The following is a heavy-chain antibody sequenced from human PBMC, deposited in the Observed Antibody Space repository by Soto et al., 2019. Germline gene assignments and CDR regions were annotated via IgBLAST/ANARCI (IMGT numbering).Heavy chain of an antibody. V-gene: IGHV3-9*01. CDR3: AKDKSVGGSGSYYNYYYYYMDV. CDR2: ISWNSGSI. D-gene: IGHD3-10*01. CDR1: GFTFDDYA. J-gene: IGHJ6*03. Sequence: GWSLRLSCAASGFTFDDYAMHWVRQAPGKGLEWVSGISWNSGSIGYADSVKGRFTNSRDNAKNSLYLHMNSLRAEDTGVDYCAKDKSVGGSGSYYNYYYYYMDVWGKGTTVTVSS.